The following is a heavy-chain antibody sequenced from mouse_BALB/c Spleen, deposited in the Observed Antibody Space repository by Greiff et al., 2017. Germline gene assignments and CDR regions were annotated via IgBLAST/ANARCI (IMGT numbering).Heavy chain of an antibody. CDR2: IWSDGST. CDR3: ARHYYYGSSYYFDY. CDR1: GFSLTRLG. D-gene: IGHD1-1*01. Sequence: LVGPSQSLSIPCTPSGFSLTRLGAHSVRQPSGKGLEWLVVIWSDGSTTYNSALKSRLSISKDNSKSQVFLKMNSLQTDDTAMYYCARHYYYGSSYYFDYWGQGTTLTVSS. V-gene: IGHV2-6-2*01. J-gene: IGHJ2*01.